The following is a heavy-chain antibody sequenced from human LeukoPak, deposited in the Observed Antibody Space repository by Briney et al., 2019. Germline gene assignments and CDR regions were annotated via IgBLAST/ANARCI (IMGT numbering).Heavy chain of an antibody. CDR1: GGTFNNFA. Sequence: EASVTVSCTASGGTFNNFAICWVRQAPGQGLEWMGGIFPVFGTPTYAQKFQGRVTITADESTRTAHMELSSLRSDDTAVYYCARGPHTSSWYKHAFDIWAQGTMVTVSS. D-gene: IGHD6-13*01. CDR3: ARGPHTSSWYKHAFDI. V-gene: IGHV1-69*01. CDR2: IFPVFGTP. J-gene: IGHJ3*02.